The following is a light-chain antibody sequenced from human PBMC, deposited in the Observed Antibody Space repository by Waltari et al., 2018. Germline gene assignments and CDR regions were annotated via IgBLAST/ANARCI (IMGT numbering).Light chain of an antibody. CDR2: YAS. CDR1: QDIGSS. J-gene: IGKJ2*03. V-gene: IGKV6-21*01. CDR3: HQSGDLPRS. Sequence: DIDLTQSPDFQSVTPKEKVTITCRASQDIGSSLHWYQQKPDQSPKLLIYYASQSFSGVPSRFTGSGSGTDFTLTINGLEAEDAATYYCHQSGDLPRSFGQGTKLEIK.